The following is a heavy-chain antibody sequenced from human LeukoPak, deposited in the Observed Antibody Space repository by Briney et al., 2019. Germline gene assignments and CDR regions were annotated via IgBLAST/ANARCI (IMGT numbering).Heavy chain of an antibody. CDR1: GYTFTGYY. J-gene: IGHJ5*02. CDR3: ARDLLRTSVIRGWFDP. V-gene: IGHV1-2*02. CDR2: INPNSGGT. Sequence: ASVKVSCKASGYTFTGYYMHWVRQAPGQGLEWMGWINPNSGGTNYAQKFQGRVTMTRDTSISTAYMELSRLRSDDTAVYYCARDLLRTSVIRGWFDPWGQGTLVTVSS. D-gene: IGHD2/OR15-2a*01.